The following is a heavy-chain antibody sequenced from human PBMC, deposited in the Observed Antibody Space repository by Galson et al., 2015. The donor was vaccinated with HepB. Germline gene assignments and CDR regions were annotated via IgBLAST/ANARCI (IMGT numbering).Heavy chain of an antibody. CDR3: ARDRSYSSTWYPGWVDY. J-gene: IGHJ4*02. D-gene: IGHD6-13*01. CDR2: ISSSSSTI. V-gene: IGHV3-48*02. Sequence: SLRLSCAASGFTFSSYSMNWVRQAPGKGLEWVSYISSSSSTIYYADSVKGRFTISRDSAKNSLYLQMNSLRDEDTAVYYCARDRSYSSTWYPGWVDYWGQGTLVTVSS. CDR1: GFTFSSYS.